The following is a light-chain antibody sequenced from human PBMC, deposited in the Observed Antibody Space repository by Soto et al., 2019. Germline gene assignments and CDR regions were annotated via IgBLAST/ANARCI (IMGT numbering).Light chain of an antibody. CDR3: CSYAGRSTWV. V-gene: IGLV2-14*01. Sequence: QSALTQPASVSGSPGQSITISCTGTSSDVGDYNYVSWYQQHPDKAPKLMIYEVSNRPSGVSSRFSGSKSGNTASLTISGLQAEDEADYYCCSYAGRSTWVFGGGTKLTVL. CDR1: SSDVGDYNY. CDR2: EVS. J-gene: IGLJ3*02.